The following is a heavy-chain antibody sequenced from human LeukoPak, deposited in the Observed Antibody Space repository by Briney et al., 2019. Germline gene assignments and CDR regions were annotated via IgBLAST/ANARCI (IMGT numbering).Heavy chain of an antibody. D-gene: IGHD3-3*01. CDR1: GGSISSGDYY. V-gene: IGHV4-30-4*08. Sequence: PSQTLSLTCTVSGGSISSGDYYWSWIRQPPGKGLEWIGYIYYSGSTYYNPSLKSRVTISVDTSKNQFSLKLSSVTAADTAVYYCASGVWSRYAFDIWGQGTMVTVSS. CDR3: ASGVWSRYAFDI. CDR2: IYYSGST. J-gene: IGHJ3*02.